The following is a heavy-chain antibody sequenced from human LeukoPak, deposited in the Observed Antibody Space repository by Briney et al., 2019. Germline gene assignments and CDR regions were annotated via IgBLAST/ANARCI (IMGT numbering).Heavy chain of an antibody. V-gene: IGHV4-34*01. Sequence: SETLSLTCAVYGGSFSGYYWSWIRQPPGEGLEWIGEINHSGSTNYNPSLKSRVTISVDTSKNQFSLKLSSVTAADTAVYYCARDGGSSGWVYYFDYWGQGTLVTVSS. CDR1: GGSFSGYY. CDR2: INHSGST. J-gene: IGHJ4*02. D-gene: IGHD6-19*01. CDR3: ARDGGSSGWVYYFDY.